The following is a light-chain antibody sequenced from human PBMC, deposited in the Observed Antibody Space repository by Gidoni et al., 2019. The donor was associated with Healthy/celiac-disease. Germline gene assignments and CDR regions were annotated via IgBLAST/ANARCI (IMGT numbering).Light chain of an antibody. CDR1: QSISSW. V-gene: IGKV1-5*03. J-gene: IGKJ1*01. CDR2: KAS. CDR3: QQYNSSPGT. Sequence: DIQMTQSPSTLSASVGDRVTITCRASQSISSWLAWYQQKPGKAPKLLIYKASSLESGVPSMFSGSGSGTEFTLTISSLQPDDFATYYCQQYNSSPGTFXQXTKVEIK.